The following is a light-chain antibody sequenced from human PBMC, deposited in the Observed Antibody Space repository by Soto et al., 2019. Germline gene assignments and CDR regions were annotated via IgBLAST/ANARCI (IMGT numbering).Light chain of an antibody. V-gene: IGKV3-20*01. J-gene: IGKJ1*01. CDR1: QDVTSNK. CDR3: QQYVSSPET. Sequence: EIVLTQSPGTLSLSPGERATLSCRASQDVTSNKLAWYQQRPGQAPGLLMYGASRRAPGIPDRFSGSGSGTDFTLTISRREPEDFAVYFCQQYVSSPETFGQGTKVEIK. CDR2: GAS.